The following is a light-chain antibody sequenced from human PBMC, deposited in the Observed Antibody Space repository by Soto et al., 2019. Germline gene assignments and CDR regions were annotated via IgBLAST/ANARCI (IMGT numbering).Light chain of an antibody. CDR2: DAS. Sequence: EIVLTQSPATLSLSPGERATLSCRASQSVSSYLAWYQQKPGQAPRLLIYDASNRATGIPARFSGSGSGTDFTLTISSLETEDFAVYYCKQRSNWTFGQGTKVDIK. V-gene: IGKV3-11*01. CDR3: KQRSNWT. CDR1: QSVSSY. J-gene: IGKJ1*01.